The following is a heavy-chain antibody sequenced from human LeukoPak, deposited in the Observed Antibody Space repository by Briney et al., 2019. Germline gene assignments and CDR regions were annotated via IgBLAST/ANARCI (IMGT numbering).Heavy chain of an antibody. D-gene: IGHD3-22*01. J-gene: IGHJ4*02. CDR2: IIPILGIA. V-gene: IGHV1-69*04. Sequence: ASVKVSCKASGGTFSSYAISWVRQAPGQGLEWMGRIIPILGIANYAQKFQGRVTITADKSTSTAYMELSSLRSEDTAVYYCASEVIVVDNSQFDYWGQGTLVTVSS. CDR3: ASEVIVVDNSQFDY. CDR1: GGTFSSYA.